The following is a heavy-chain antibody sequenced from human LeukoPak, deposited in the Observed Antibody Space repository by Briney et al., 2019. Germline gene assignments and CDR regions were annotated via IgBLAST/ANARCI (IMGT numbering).Heavy chain of an antibody. D-gene: IGHD1-7*01. CDR3: ARSWGKLELRLNWFDP. V-gene: IGHV4-30-2*01. CDR1: GGSISSGGYY. Sequence: PSETLSLTCTVSGGSISSGGYYWSWIRQPPGKGLEWIGYIYHSGSTYYNPSLKSRVTISLDRSMNQFSLKLSSVTAADTAVYYCARSWGKLELRLNWFDPWGQGTLVTVSS. CDR2: IYHSGST. J-gene: IGHJ5*02.